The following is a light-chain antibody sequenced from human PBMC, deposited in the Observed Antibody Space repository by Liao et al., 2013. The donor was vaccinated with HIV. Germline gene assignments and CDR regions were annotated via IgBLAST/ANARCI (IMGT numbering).Light chain of an antibody. CDR3: QVWDGDFAV. CDR2: YDS. Sequence: SYEVTQTPSVSVAPGETARITCGGNNIGSESVHWYQQKPGQAPVVVIFYDSDRPSGIPERFSGSNSGNTATLTISRVEAGDEADYYCQVWDGDFAVFGGGTKLTVL. CDR1: NIGSES. V-gene: IGLV3-21*04. J-gene: IGLJ2*01.